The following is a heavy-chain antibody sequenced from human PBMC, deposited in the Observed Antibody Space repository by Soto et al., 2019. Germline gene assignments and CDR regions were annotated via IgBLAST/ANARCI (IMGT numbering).Heavy chain of an antibody. CDR3: ARAVGSSWYGYYYYYGMDV. J-gene: IGHJ6*02. D-gene: IGHD6-13*01. V-gene: IGHV1-8*01. CDR2: MNPNSGNT. Sequence: GASVKVSCKASGYTFTSYDINWVRQATGQGLEWMGWMNPNSGNTGYAQKFQGRVTMTRNTSISTAYMELSSLRSEDTAVYYCARAVGSSWYGYYYYYGMDVWGQGTTVTVSS. CDR1: GYTFTSYD.